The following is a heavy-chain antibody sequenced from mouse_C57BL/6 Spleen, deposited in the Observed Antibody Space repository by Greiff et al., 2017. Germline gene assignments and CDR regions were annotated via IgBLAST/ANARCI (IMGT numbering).Heavy chain of an antibody. V-gene: IGHV2-5*01. CDR3: AKNRGWLLNYFDY. CDR1: GFSLTSYG. Sequence: QVQLQQSGPGLVQPSQSLSITCTVSGFSLTSYGVHWVRQSPGKGLEWLGVIWRGGSTDYTAAFMSSLSITKDNSKSQVFFNMNSLQADDTAIYYCAKNRGWLLNYFDYWGQGTTLTVSS. CDR2: IWRGGST. J-gene: IGHJ2*01. D-gene: IGHD2-3*01.